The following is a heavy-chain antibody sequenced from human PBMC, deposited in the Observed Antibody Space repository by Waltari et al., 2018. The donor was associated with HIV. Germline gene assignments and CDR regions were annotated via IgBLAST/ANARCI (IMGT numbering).Heavy chain of an antibody. D-gene: IGHD5-12*01. V-gene: IGHV4-59*01. CDR2: IYYSGST. CDR1: GGSISSYS. CDR3: AREFGYSGYGYFDY. J-gene: IGHJ4*02. Sequence: QVQLQESGPGLVKPSETLSLTCTVAGGSISSYSWSWIRQPPGKGLEWIGYIYYSGSTNYNPYLKSRVTISVDTSKNQFSLKLSSVTAADTAVYYCAREFGYSGYGYFDYWGQGTLVTVSS.